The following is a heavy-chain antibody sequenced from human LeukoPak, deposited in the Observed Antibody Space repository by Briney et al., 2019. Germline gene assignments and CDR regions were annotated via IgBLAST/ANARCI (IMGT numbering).Heavy chain of an antibody. CDR2: ISGSGGST. Sequence: GGSLRLSCAASGFTFSSYAMSWVRQAPGKGLEWVSVISGSGGSTYYADYVKGRFTISRDNSKNTLYLQMNSLRAEDTAVYYCAKEEGIYYDFWSGYYPLDYWGQGTLVTVSS. J-gene: IGHJ4*02. D-gene: IGHD3-3*01. V-gene: IGHV3-23*01. CDR3: AKEEGIYYDFWSGYYPLDY. CDR1: GFTFSSYA.